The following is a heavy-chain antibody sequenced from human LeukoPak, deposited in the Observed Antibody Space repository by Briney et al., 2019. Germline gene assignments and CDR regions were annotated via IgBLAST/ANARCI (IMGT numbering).Heavy chain of an antibody. D-gene: IGHD4-11*01. CDR1: GGSFSGYY. Sequence: PSETLSLTCAVYGGSFSGYYWSWIRQPPGKGLEWIGEINHSGSTNYNPSLKSRVTISVDTSKNQFSLKLSSVTAADTAVYYCARERAGYTVTFDYWGQGALVTVSS. CDR2: INHSGST. V-gene: IGHV4-34*01. J-gene: IGHJ4*02. CDR3: ARERAGYTVTFDY.